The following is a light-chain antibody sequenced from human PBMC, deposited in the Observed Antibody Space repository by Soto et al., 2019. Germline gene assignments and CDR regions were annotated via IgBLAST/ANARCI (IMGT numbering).Light chain of an antibody. V-gene: IGKV3-11*01. CDR1: LSVSNNY. CDR2: GAS. J-gene: IGKJ5*01. Sequence: EIVLTQSPGTLSLSPGERATPSFRASLSVSNNYLAWYQQKPGQAPRLLIYGASNRATGIPARFSGSGSGTDFTLTISSLEPEDFAVYYCQHRYNWLITFGQGTRLEIK. CDR3: QHRYNWLIT.